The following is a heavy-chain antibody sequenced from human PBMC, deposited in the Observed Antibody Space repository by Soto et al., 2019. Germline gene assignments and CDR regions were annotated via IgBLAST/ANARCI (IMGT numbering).Heavy chain of an antibody. CDR2: ISAYNGNT. V-gene: IGHV1-18*01. CDR3: ARDDWIQLSMEGAFDI. CDR1: GYTFTSYG. Sequence: QVQLVQSGAEVKKPGASVKVSCKASGYTFTSYGISWVRQAPGQGREWMGWISAYNGNTNYAQKLQGRVTMTTDTSTSTAYMELRSLRSYDTAVYYCARDDWIQLSMEGAFDIWGQGTMVTVSS. D-gene: IGHD5-18*01. J-gene: IGHJ3*02.